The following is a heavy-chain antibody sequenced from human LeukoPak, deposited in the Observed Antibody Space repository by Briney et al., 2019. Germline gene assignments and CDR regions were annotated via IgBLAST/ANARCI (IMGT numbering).Heavy chain of an antibody. J-gene: IGHJ4*02. V-gene: IGHV4-59*01. Sequence: SETLSLTCTVSGGSISSYYWSWIGQPPGNGLEWIGYIDYSGSTNYNPSLKSRVTISVDTSKNQFSLKVRPVIAADTAVYYCARTTSGGSGVDYWGQGTLVTVSS. CDR3: ARTTSGGSGVDY. CDR2: IDYSGST. D-gene: IGHD6-19*01. CDR1: GGSISSYY.